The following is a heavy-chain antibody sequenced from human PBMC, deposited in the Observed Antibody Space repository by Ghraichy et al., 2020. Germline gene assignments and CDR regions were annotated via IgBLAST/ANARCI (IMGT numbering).Heavy chain of an antibody. J-gene: IGHJ4*02. CDR3: AKGCSGANCHAFDY. CDR2: IRASGAGT. V-gene: IGHV3-23*01. D-gene: IGHD2-15*01. CDR1: GFTFSNYA. Sequence: GGSLRLSCAASGFTFSNYAISWVRQAPGKGLEWVSAIRASGAGTYYADSVKGRFTISRDNSRNTLFLQMNSLRAEDTAVYYCAKGCSGANCHAFDYWGQGTLVTVSS.